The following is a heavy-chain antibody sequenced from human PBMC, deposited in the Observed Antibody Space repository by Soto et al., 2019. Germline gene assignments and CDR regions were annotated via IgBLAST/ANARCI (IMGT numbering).Heavy chain of an antibody. D-gene: IGHD4-17*01. V-gene: IGHV1-69*06. CDR2: IIPIFGTA. CDR1: GGTFSSYA. J-gene: IGHJ3*02. Sequence: GASVKVSCKASGGTFSSYAISWVRQAPGQGLEWMGGIIPIFGTANYAQKFQGRVTITADKSTSTAYMELSSLRSEDTAVYYCASFNYGGNSRQPPTNAFDIWGQGTMVTVSS. CDR3: ASFNYGGNSRQPPTNAFDI.